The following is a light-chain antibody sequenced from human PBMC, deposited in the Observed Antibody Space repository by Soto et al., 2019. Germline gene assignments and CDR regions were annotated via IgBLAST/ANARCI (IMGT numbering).Light chain of an antibody. CDR2: DVS. J-gene: IGLJ2*01. CDR3: SSYTSSSTVV. V-gene: IGLV2-14*03. Sequence: QSVLTQPASVSGSPGQSITISCTGTSSDVGGYNYVSWYQQHPGKAPKLMIYDVSNRPSGVSNRFSGSKSVNTASLTISGRQAEDEAYYYCSSYTSSSTVVFGGGTKLTVL. CDR1: SSDVGGYNY.